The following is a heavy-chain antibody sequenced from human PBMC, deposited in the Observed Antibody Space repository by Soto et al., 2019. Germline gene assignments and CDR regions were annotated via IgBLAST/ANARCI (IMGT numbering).Heavy chain of an antibody. D-gene: IGHD6-19*01. CDR1: GGSISSSNW. J-gene: IGHJ4*02. CDR3: ARVAVAGTRVDY. CDR2: IYHSGST. Sequence: QVQLQESGPGLVKPSGTLSLTCAVSGGSISSSNWWSWVRQPPGKGLEWIGEIYHSGSTNYNPSLKSXVXXXVXXSKDQFSLKRSSVTAADTAVYYCARVAVAGTRVDYWGQGTLVTVSS. V-gene: IGHV4-4*02.